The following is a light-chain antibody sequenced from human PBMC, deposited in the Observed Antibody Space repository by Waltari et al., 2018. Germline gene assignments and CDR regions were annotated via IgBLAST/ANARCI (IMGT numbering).Light chain of an antibody. J-gene: IGLJ1*01. CDR3: ASYTSRSPVAI. V-gene: IGLV2-14*01. CDR2: VVP. Sequence: QSALTQPASVTGSPGQSITITCTGSNSDLGNYDFVSWDQQHPGTAPKLLIFVVPARPSGVSCRFSGSKSGSASSLTISGLLPEDEAIYFCASYTSRSPVAIFGSGTKV. CDR1: NSDLGNYDF.